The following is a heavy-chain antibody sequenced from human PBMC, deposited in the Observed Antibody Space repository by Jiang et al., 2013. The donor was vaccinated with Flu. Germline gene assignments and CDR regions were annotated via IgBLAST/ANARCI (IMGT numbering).Heavy chain of an antibody. CDR3: ARDKYYYDSSGYPVPFDY. CDR1: GYSITNGYV. D-gene: IGHD3-22*01. Sequence: KPSETLSLTCAVSGYSITNGYVLGLDPAAPREGLEWIASIYHSGNTYYSPSLKSRVTMSVDTSKNQFSLKLSSVTAADTAVYYCARDKYYYDSSGYPVPFDYWGQGTLVTVSS. J-gene: IGHJ4*02. V-gene: IGHV4-38-2*02. CDR2: IYHSGNT.